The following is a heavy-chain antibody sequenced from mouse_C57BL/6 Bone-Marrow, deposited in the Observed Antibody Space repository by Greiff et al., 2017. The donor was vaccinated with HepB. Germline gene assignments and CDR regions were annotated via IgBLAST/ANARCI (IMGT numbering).Heavy chain of an antibody. D-gene: IGHD1-1*02. J-gene: IGHJ3*01. CDR3: ASYMGGGSSWFAY. CDR2: IRNKANGYTT. V-gene: IGHV7-3*01. CDR1: GFTFTDYY. Sequence: EVKLVESGGGLVQPGGSLSLSCAASGFTFTDYYMSWVRQPPGKALEWLGFIRNKANGYTTEYSASVKGRFTISRDNSQSILYLQMNALRAEDSATYYCASYMGGGSSWFAYWGQGTLVTVSA.